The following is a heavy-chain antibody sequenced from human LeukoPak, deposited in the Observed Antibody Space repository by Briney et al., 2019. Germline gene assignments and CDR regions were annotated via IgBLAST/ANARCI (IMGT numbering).Heavy chain of an antibody. V-gene: IGHV1-2*02. CDR2: ITPNSGGT. CDR1: GYTFTGYY. CDR3: ARDTAMDTYWFDP. D-gene: IGHD5-18*01. J-gene: IGHJ5*02. Sequence: ASVKVSCKPSGYTFTGYYIRWVRQAPGQGLEWIGWITPNSGGTNYAQTFQGRVSMTRGTSISTAYMELTRLRSDDTAVYYCARDTAMDTYWFDPWGQGTLVTVSS.